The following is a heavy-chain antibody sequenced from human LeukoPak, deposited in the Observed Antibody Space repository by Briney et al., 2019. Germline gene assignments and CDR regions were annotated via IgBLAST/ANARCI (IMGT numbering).Heavy chain of an antibody. D-gene: IGHD5-18*01. CDR1: GGSISSSGYY. CDR2: IYYSGST. J-gene: IGHJ4*02. Sequence: SETLSLTCTVSGGSISSSGYYWGWIRQPPGKGLEWIGSIYYSGSTYYNPSLKSRVTISVDTSKNQFSLKLSSVTAADTAVYYCARLQPNLFDYWGQGTLVTVSS. V-gene: IGHV4-39*01. CDR3: ARLQPNLFDY.